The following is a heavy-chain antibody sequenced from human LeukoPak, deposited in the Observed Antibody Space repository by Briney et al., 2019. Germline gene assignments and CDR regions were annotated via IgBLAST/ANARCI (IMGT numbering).Heavy chain of an antibody. CDR2: INPYNGNT. CDR3: ARDMEGYTYGSNAEYFQH. Sequence: ASVKVSCKASGYSFTDYYIHWIRQAPGPGLEWMGWINPYNGNTNYAQKLQGRVTMTTDTSTSTAYMELRSLRSDDTAVYYCARDMEGYTYGSNAEYFQHWGQGTLVTVSS. D-gene: IGHD4/OR15-4a*01. CDR1: GYSFTDYY. V-gene: IGHV1-18*04. J-gene: IGHJ1*01.